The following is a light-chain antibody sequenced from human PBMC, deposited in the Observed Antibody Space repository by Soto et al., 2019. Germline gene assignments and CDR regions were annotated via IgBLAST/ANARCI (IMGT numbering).Light chain of an antibody. V-gene: IGKV1-39*01. CDR1: HGISTY. CDR3: QQSYSTTWT. Sequence: DIQMTQSPSSLSASVGDRVTITCRASHGISTYLNLYLQKPGKAPKPLIYAASSLQSGVPSRFSGSGSETDFTLTISSLQPEDFATYSCQQSYSTTWTFGQGTKVDIK. CDR2: AAS. J-gene: IGKJ1*01.